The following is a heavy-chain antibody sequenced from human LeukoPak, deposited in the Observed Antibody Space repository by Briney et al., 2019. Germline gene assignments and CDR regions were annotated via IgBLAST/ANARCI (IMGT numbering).Heavy chain of an antibody. CDR1: GFTFSSYA. CDR2: ISGSGGST. J-gene: IGHJ3*02. Sequence: PGGSLRLSCAASGFTFSSYAMSWVRQAPGKGLEWVSAISGSGGSTYYADSVKGRFTISRDNSKNTLYLQMNSLRAEDTAVYYCARVRWILWEPSYAFDIWGQGTMVTVSS. CDR3: ARVRWILWEPSYAFDI. V-gene: IGHV3-23*01. D-gene: IGHD1-26*01.